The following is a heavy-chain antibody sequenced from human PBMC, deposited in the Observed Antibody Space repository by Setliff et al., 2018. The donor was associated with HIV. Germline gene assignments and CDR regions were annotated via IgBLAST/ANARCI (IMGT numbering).Heavy chain of an antibody. Sequence: SETLSLTCTVSGGSISSHYWSWIRQPPGKGLEWIGSIYYSGSTNYSPSLKSRVTISVDTSKNQFSLKLSSVTAADTAIYHCAKGGASSHWLGPWGQGTLVTVSS. CDR3: AKGGASSHWLGP. J-gene: IGHJ5*02. CDR1: GGSISSHY. CDR2: IYYSGST. V-gene: IGHV4-59*11. D-gene: IGHD3-16*01.